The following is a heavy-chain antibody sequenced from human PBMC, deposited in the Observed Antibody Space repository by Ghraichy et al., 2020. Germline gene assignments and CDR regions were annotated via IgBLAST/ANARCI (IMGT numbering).Heavy chain of an antibody. Sequence: GGSLRLSCVASGFTFGTYYMFWVRQVPGKGLMWVSHIDLPGTRTHYADSVKGRFTVSRDNAKNTLYLQMDSLRADDTAVYFCAVRGLRYATVDYWGLGTLVTVSS. V-gene: IGHV3-74*01. J-gene: IGHJ4*02. CDR2: IDLPGTRT. CDR1: GFTFGTYY. D-gene: IGHD1-1*01. CDR3: AVRGLRYATVDY.